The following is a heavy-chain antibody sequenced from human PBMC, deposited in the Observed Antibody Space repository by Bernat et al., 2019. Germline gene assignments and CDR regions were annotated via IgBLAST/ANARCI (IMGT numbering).Heavy chain of an antibody. J-gene: IGHJ4*02. Sequence: QITLKESGPTLVKPTQTLTLTCTFSGFSLSSTAVGVGWIRQPPGKPLEWLALIYWNDGNKYSPSLKNRLSITKDTSGNQVVLTLTNVDPVDTATYFCAHGSGWLFDHWGPGTLVTVSS. CDR1: GFSLSSTAVG. CDR2: IYWNDGN. CDR3: AHGSGWLFDH. D-gene: IGHD6-19*01. V-gene: IGHV2-5*01.